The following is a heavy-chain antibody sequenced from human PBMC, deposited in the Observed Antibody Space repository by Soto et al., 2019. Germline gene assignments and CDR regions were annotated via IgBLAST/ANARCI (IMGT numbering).Heavy chain of an antibody. Sequence: CGSTYYNPSLKSRVTISVYTSKNHFSLRLSSVTAADTAVYYCARVAVTTSYYFDYWGQGTLVTVSS. J-gene: IGHJ4*02. CDR3: ARVAVTTSYYFDY. CDR2: CGST. D-gene: IGHD4-17*01. V-gene: IGHV4-31*02.